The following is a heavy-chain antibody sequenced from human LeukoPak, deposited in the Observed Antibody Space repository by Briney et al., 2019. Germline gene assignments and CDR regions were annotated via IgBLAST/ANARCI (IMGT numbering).Heavy chain of an antibody. V-gene: IGHV4-34*01. J-gene: IGHJ4*02. CDR3: ARGSWFGDLLFDY. CDR1: GGSFSGYY. CDR2: INHSGST. Sequence: PSETLSLTCAVYGGSFSGYYWSWIRQPPGKGLEWIGEINHSGSTNYNPSLKSQVTISVDTSKNQFSLKLSSVTAADTAVYYCARGSWFGDLLFDYWGQGTLVTVSS. D-gene: IGHD3-10*01.